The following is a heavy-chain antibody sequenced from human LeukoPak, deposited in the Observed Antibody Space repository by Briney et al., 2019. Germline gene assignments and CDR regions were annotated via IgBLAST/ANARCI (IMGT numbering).Heavy chain of an antibody. CDR3: ARGSYCSSTSCYTGYYYYYYMDV. J-gene: IGHJ6*03. V-gene: IGHV1-8*03. Sequence: GASVKVSCKASGYTFTSYDINWVRQATGQGLEWMGWMNPNSGSTGYAQKFQGRVTITRNTSISTAYMELSSLRSEDTAVYYCARGSYCSSTSCYTGYYYYYYMDVWGKGTTVTVSS. CDR1: GYTFTSYD. CDR2: MNPNSGST. D-gene: IGHD2-2*02.